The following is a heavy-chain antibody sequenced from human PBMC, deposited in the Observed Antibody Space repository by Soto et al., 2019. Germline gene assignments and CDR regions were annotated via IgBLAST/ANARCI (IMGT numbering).Heavy chain of an antibody. Sequence: SENLSLTCAVFGDSLDSNRWWCWVRQSTGKGLEWIGEVTRSGRSFYNSSLKSRVTISLDTSKNQFSLNLRSVTAADTSVYYCVSMGEHYGSDSYSLDDWGQGTLDT. CDR3: VSMGEHYGSDSYSLDD. CDR1: GDSLDSNRW. V-gene: IGHV4-4*02. D-gene: IGHD3-10*01. CDR2: VTRSGRS. J-gene: IGHJ4*02.